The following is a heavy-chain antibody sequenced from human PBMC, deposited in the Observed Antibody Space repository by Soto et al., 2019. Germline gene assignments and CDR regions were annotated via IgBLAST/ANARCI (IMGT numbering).Heavy chain of an antibody. D-gene: IGHD6-13*01. V-gene: IGHV4-39*01. J-gene: IGHJ4*02. CDR2: IYYSWST. CDR1: GGSISSSSYY. CDR3: ARSYSRAFDY. Sequence: AETLSLTCTVSGGSISSSSYYWGLIRQPPGKGLEWIGSIYYSWSTYYNPSLKSRVTISVDTSKNQFSLKLSSVTAADPAVYYCARSYSRAFDYWGQGTLVTVSS.